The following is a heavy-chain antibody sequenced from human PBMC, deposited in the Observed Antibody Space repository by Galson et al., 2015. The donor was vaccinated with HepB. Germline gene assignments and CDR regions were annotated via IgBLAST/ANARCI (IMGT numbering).Heavy chain of an antibody. CDR3: ARYHAILEWLGMDV. D-gene: IGHD3-3*01. J-gene: IGHJ6*02. CDR2: INHSGST. V-gene: IGHV4-34*01. CDR1: GGSFSGYY. Sequence: ETLSLTCAVYGGSFSGYYWSWIRQPPGKGLEWIGEINHSGSTNYNPSLKSRVTISVDTSKNQFSLKLSSVTAADTAVYYCARYHAILEWLGMDVWGQGTTVTVSS.